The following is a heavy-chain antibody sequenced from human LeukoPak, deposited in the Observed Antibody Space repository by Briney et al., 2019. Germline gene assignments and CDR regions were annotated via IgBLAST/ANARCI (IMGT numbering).Heavy chain of an antibody. J-gene: IGHJ6*03. Sequence: GGSLRLSCAASGFTFSGSAMHWVRQASGKGLEWVGRVRSKANSYATTYAASVKGRFTISRDDSKNTAYLQMNSLRAEDTAFYYCARFGGYSLSYYMDVWGKGTTVTVSS. V-gene: IGHV3-73*01. CDR2: VRSKANSYAT. CDR1: GFTFSGSA. CDR3: ARFGGYSLSYYMDV. D-gene: IGHD3-22*01.